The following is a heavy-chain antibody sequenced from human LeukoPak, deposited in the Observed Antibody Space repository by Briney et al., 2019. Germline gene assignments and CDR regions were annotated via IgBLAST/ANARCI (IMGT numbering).Heavy chain of an antibody. D-gene: IGHD4-17*01. J-gene: IGHJ4*02. V-gene: IGHV3-30-3*01. CDR1: GFTFSSYA. Sequence: GRSLRLSCAASGFTFSSYAMHWVRQAPGKGLEWVAVISYDGSNKYYADSVKGRFTISRDNSKNTLYLQMNSLRAEDTAVYYCARAPYGDYVGGYFDYWGQGTLVTVSS. CDR3: ARAPYGDYVGGYFDY. CDR2: ISYDGSNK.